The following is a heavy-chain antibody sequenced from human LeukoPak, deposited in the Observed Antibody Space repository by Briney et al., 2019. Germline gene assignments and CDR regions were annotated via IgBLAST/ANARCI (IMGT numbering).Heavy chain of an antibody. CDR2: LYHSGST. Sequence: SETLSLTCTVSGYSISNAYYWGWIRQPPGKGLEWIGSLYHSGSTYYNPSLKSRVTTSVDTSENRFSLKLTSVTAADTAVYYCARELHSGIYYFDYWGQGTLVTVSS. D-gene: IGHD1-26*01. J-gene: IGHJ4*02. CDR1: GYSISNAYY. V-gene: IGHV4-38-2*02. CDR3: ARELHSGIYYFDY.